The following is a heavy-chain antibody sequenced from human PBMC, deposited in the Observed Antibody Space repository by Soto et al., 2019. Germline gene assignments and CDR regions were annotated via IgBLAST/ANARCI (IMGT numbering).Heavy chain of an antibody. V-gene: IGHV3-21*01. D-gene: IGHD3-16*02. CDR3: ARVDYDYIWGSYRLYAFDI. J-gene: IGHJ3*02. CDR2: ISSSSSYI. Sequence: EVQLVESGGGLVKPGGSLRLSCAASGFTFSSYSMNWVRQAPGKGLEWVSSISSSSSYIYYADSVKGRFTISRDNAKNSLYLQMNRLRAEDTAVYYCARVDYDYIWGSYRLYAFDIWGQGTMVTVSS. CDR1: GFTFSSYS.